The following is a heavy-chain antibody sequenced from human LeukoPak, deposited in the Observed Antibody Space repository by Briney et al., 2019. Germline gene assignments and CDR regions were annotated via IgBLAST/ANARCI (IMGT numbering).Heavy chain of an antibody. Sequence: ASMKVSCKASGYTFTGYYMHWVRQAPGQGLEWMVWINPNSGGTNYAQKFQGRVTMTRDTSISTAYMELSRLRSDDTAVYYCARSRDSSGWYIFFDYWGQGTLVTVSS. V-gene: IGHV1-2*02. D-gene: IGHD6-19*01. J-gene: IGHJ4*02. CDR2: INPNSGGT. CDR3: ARSRDSSGWYIFFDY. CDR1: GYTFTGYY.